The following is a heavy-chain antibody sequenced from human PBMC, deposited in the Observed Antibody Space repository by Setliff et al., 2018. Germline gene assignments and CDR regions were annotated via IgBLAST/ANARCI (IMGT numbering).Heavy chain of an antibody. V-gene: IGHV4-34*10. CDR2: VNQRVAT. CDR1: SGSFGSYY. CDR3: ARSSGPRVVLAADFDY. J-gene: IGHJ4*02. D-gene: IGHD5-12*01. Sequence: SETLSLTCTVNSGSFGSYYWSWIRLSPGKGLEWIGEVNQRVATNYNPSLKSRVTMSIDESKSQFSLKLSSVTAADTAVYYCARSSGPRVVLAADFDYWGQGTLVTVSS.